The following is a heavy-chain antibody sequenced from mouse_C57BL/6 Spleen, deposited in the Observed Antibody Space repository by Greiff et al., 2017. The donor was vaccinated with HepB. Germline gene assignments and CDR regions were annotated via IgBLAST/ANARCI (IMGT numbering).Heavy chain of an antibody. D-gene: IGHD2-4*01. J-gene: IGHJ4*01. CDR2: INPNNGGT. Sequence: VQLQQSGPELVKPGASVKIPCKASGYTFTDYNMDWVKQSHGKSLEWIGDINPNNGGTIYNQTFKGKATLTVDKSSSTAYMELRSLTSEDTSVYYCARTLYYDYDVDYAMDYWGQGTSVTVSS. CDR3: ARTLYYDYDVDYAMDY. V-gene: IGHV1-18*01. CDR1: GYTFTDYN.